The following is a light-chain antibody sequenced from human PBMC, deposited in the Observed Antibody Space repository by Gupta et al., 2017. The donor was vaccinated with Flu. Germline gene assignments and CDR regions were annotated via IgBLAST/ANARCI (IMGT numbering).Light chain of an antibody. CDR2: SND. J-gene: IGLJ3*02. CDR3: ATWGYSPSVHV. CDR1: GSNIETKT. Sequence: SGSNIETKTINWYQHLPGTAPKLLIYSNDQRPSGVPDRFSASKSGTSASLAIHGLQSEDEGDYYCATWGYSPSVHVIGGGTKLTVL. V-gene: IGLV1-44*01.